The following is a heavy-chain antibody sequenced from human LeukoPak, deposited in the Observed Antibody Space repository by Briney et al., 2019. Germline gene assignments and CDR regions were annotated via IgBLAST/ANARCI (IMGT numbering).Heavy chain of an antibody. D-gene: IGHD4-17*01. Sequence: GESLKISCKGSGYTFTGYYMHWVRQAPGQGLEWMGWINPNSGGTNYAQKFQGRVTMTRDTSISTAYMELSRLRSDDTAVYYCARAATVTTRNWFDPWGQGTLVTVSS. J-gene: IGHJ5*02. CDR3: ARAATVTTRNWFDP. CDR2: INPNSGGT. V-gene: IGHV1-2*02. CDR1: GYTFTGYY.